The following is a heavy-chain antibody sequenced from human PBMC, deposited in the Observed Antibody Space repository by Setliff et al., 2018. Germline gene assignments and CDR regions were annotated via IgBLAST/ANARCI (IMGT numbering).Heavy chain of an antibody. CDR1: GFTFSDYY. CDR2: LNNDGTTI. CDR3: VRDTTSGWMLTN. D-gene: IGHD6-25*01. Sequence: PGGSLRLSCAASGFTFSDYYITWVRQAPGKGLEWVSYLNNDGTTIYYADSVRGRFTISRDNARDSLYLQMNSLRAEDTAVYYCVRDTTSGWMLTNWGQGTLVTVSS. V-gene: IGHV3-11*04. J-gene: IGHJ4*02.